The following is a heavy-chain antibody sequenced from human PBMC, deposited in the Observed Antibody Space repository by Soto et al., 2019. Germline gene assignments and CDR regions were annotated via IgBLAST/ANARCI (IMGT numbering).Heavy chain of an antibody. V-gene: IGHV1-69*05. J-gene: IGHJ4*02. Sequence: QVQLVQSGAEVKKPGSSVKVSCKASGGTFSSYAISWVRQAPGQGLEWMGGIIPIFGTANYAQKFQGRVTITPAESTCTAYMELSSPRSGDTAVYYCARDGVGYVSSRFHYCGQGTLVTVSS. D-gene: IGHD1-26*01. CDR2: IIPIFGTA. CDR3: ARDGVGYVSSRFHY. CDR1: GGTFSSYA.